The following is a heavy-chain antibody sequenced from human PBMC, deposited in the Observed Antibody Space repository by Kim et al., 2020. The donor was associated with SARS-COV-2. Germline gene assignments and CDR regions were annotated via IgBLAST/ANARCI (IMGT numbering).Heavy chain of an antibody. J-gene: IGHJ4*02. CDR2: IYHSGST. CDR1: GGSLSSSNW. D-gene: IGHD3-22*01. V-gene: IGHV4-4*02. Sequence: SETLSLTCAFSGGSLSSSNWWSWVRQPPGKGLEWIGEIYHSGSTNYNPSLKSRVTISVDKSQNQFSLKLSSVTAADTAVYYCARETFGTMIASGFDYWGQGTLVTVSS. CDR3: ARETFGTMIASGFDY.